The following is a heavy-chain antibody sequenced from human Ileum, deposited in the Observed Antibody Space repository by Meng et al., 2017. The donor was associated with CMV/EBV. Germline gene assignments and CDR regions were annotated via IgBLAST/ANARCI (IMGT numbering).Heavy chain of an antibody. J-gene: IGHJ4*02. CDR3: AKSHDTAGGVFAS. CDR2: ISGDGDST. D-gene: IGHD6-13*01. V-gene: IGHV3-43*01. CDR1: GFTFERNT. Sequence: ASGFTFERNTMHWVRQVPGKGLEWVSLISGDGDSTYYADSVRGRFTISRDNSKNSLFLQMNSLRTEDSALYYCAKSHDTAGGVFASWGRGTLVTVSS.